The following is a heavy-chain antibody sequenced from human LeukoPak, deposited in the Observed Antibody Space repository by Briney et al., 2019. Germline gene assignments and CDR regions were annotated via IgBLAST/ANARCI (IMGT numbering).Heavy chain of an antibody. D-gene: IGHD3-10*01. CDR3: ARSSVSGTYSGGY. J-gene: IGHJ4*02. CDR1: GGSINTYY. CDR2: IYYGGST. V-gene: IGHV4-59*08. Sequence: SETMSLTCTVSGGSINTYYWSWIRQPPGKGLEWIGYIYYGGSTYSNPSLKGRVTISADTSKNQFSLKLTSVTAADTAVYYCARSSVSGTYSGGYWGQGILVTVSS.